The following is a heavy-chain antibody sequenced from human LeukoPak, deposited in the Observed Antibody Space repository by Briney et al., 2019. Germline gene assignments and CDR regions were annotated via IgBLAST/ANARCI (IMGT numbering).Heavy chain of an antibody. Sequence: LACAASGFTFSDYFMSWIRQPPGKGLEWIGSIYYSGSTYYNPSLKSRVTISVDTSKNQFSLKLSSVTAADTAVYYCARDFGGGSFRSAFDIWGQGTMVTVSS. D-gene: IGHD2-15*01. CDR1: GFTFSDYF. CDR2: IYYSGST. J-gene: IGHJ3*02. CDR3: ARDFGGGSFRSAFDI. V-gene: IGHV4-38-2*02.